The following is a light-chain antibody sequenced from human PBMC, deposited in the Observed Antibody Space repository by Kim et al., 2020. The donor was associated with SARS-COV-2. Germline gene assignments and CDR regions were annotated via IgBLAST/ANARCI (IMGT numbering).Light chain of an antibody. CDR3: TSHANNNYI. V-gene: IGLV2-8*01. J-gene: IGLJ1*01. Sequence: QSALTQPPSASGSPGQSVTISCSGTSSDFSYNYVSWYQQHPGKAPKLMIYEVTKRPSGVPDRFSGSKSGNTASLTVSGLQAEDEADYYCTSHANNNYIFGTGTKVTVL. CDR2: EVT. CDR1: SSDFSYNY.